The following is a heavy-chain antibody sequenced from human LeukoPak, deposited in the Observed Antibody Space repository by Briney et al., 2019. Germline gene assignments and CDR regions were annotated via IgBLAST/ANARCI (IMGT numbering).Heavy chain of an antibody. V-gene: IGHV4-31*03. CDR3: ARESAYRPPDY. D-gene: IGHD5-18*01. Sequence: SETLSLTCTVSGATISSDGYYWTWILQPPGKGLEWIGFIFYGGTTYYNPSLKSRVIISLDTSKNQFSLKLSSVTAADTAVYYCARESAYRPPDYWGQGTLVTVSS. CDR1: GATISSDGYY. CDR2: IFYGGTT. J-gene: IGHJ4*02.